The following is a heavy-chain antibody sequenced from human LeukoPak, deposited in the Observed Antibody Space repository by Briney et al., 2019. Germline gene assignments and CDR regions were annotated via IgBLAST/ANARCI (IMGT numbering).Heavy chain of an antibody. CDR2: IYHSGST. CDR1: GGSISSGGYY. Sequence: SETLSLTCTVSGGSISSGGYYWSWIRQPPGKGLEWIGYIYHSGSTYYNPSLKSRVTISVDTSKNQFSLKLSSVTAADTAVYYCARDEYDSSGYYYRGWYFDLWGRGTLVTVSS. CDR3: ARDEYDSSGYYYRGWYFDL. J-gene: IGHJ2*01. V-gene: IGHV4-30-2*01. D-gene: IGHD3-22*01.